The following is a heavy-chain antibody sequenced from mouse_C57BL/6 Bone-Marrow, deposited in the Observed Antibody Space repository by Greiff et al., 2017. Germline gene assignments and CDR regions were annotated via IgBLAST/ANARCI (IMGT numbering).Heavy chain of an antibody. J-gene: IGHJ1*03. CDR3: ARWEFPRDWYFDV. CDR1: GYTFTDYY. Sequence: DVKLQESGPVLVKPGASVKMSCKASGYTFTDYYMNWVKQSHGKSLEWIGVINPYNGGTSYNQKFKGKATLTVDKSSSTAYMELNSLTSEDSAVYYCARWEFPRDWYFDVWGTGTTVTVSS. CDR2: INPYNGGT. D-gene: IGHD4-1*01. V-gene: IGHV1-19*01.